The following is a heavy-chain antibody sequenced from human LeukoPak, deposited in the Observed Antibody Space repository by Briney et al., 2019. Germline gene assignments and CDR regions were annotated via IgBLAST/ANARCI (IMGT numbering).Heavy chain of an antibody. J-gene: IGHJ6*02. Sequence: ASVKVSCKASGYTFTGYYMHWVRQAPGQGLEWMGWINPNSGGTNYAQKFQGRVTMTRDTSISTAYMELSRLRSEDTAVYYCARDETTGYPYYYYYGMDVWGQGTTVTVSS. D-gene: IGHD3-9*01. CDR2: INPNSGGT. CDR3: ARDETTGYPYYYYYGMDV. CDR1: GYTFTGYY. V-gene: IGHV1-2*02.